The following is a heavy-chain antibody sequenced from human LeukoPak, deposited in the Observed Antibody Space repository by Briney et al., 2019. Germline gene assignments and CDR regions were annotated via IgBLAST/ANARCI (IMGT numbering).Heavy chain of an antibody. Sequence: GGSLRLSCAASGFTFSSYSMNWVRQAPGKGLEWVSSISSSSYIYYADSVKGRFTISRDNAKNSLYLQMNSLRAEDTAVYYCARETLRMTGYFDYWGQGTLVTVSS. V-gene: IGHV3-21*01. CDR3: ARETLRMTGYFDY. CDR2: ISSSSYI. D-gene: IGHD3-9*01. J-gene: IGHJ4*02. CDR1: GFTFSSYS.